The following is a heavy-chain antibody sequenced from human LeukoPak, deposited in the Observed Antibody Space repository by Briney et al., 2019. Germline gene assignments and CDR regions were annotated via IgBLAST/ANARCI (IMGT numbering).Heavy chain of an antibody. CDR1: GGFISSYY. CDR2: IYYSGST. D-gene: IGHD1-14*01. V-gene: IGHV4-59*01. J-gene: IGHJ4*02. Sequence: SETLSLTCTVSGGFISSYYWSWIRQPPGKGLEWIGYIYYSGSTNYNPSLKSRVTISVDTSKNQFSLKLSSVTAADTAVYYCAREITGSADYWGQGTLVTVSS. CDR3: AREITGSADY.